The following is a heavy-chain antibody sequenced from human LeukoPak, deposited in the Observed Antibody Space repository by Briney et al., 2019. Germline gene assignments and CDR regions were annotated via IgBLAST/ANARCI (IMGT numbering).Heavy chain of an antibody. J-gene: IGHJ5*02. CDR2: INHSGST. CDR3: ARVSGYSYGDWFDP. V-gene: IGHV4-34*01. D-gene: IGHD5-18*01. CDR1: GGSFSGYY. Sequence: SETLSLTCAVYGGSFSGYYWSWIRQPPGKGLEWIGEINHSGSTNYNPSLKSRVTISVDTSKNQFSLKLSSVTAADTAVYYCARVSGYSYGDWFDPWGQGTLVTVSS.